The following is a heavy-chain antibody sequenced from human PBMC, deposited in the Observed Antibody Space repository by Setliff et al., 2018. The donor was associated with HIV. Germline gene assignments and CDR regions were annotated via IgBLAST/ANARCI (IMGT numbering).Heavy chain of an antibody. CDR3: AKVRWTANYYFDC. V-gene: IGHV3-23*01. CDR2: ISATAGDT. D-gene: IGHD1-7*01. J-gene: IGHJ4*02. CDR1: GFSFRTYA. Sequence: PGGSLRLSCAASGFSFRTYAMSWVRQAPGKGLEWVSAISATAGDTYYADSVKGRFTISRDNSKDTLYLQMNSLRAEDTALYYCAKVRWTANYYFDCWGQGTLVTVSS.